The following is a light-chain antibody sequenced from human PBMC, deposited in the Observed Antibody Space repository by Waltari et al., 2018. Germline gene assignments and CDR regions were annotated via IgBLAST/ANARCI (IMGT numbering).Light chain of an antibody. V-gene: IGKV1-33*01. Sequence: DIQLTQSPSSLSASIGDGVTITCRASHDVSKRLNWYQQKLGEAPKLLIYDVSHWERGVPSRFRGRGSGTDFTLTISSLEPEDVATYYCQQYESLIAFGQGTRL. CDR2: DVS. CDR3: QQYESLIA. J-gene: IGKJ5*01. CDR1: HDVSKR.